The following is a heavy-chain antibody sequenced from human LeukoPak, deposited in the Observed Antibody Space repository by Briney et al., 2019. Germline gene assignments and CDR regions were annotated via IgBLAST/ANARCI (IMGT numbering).Heavy chain of an antibody. V-gene: IGHV3-7*01. CDR3: ARDHVSGYYAY. CDR2: IKEDGSDK. Sequence: GGSLRLSCAASGFTFHTYWVTWVRQAPGKGLEWVANIKEDGSDKYYADSVRGRFAISRDNAKNSLYLQMNTLTVADTAIYYCARDHVSGYYAYWGQGTLVTVSS. J-gene: IGHJ4*02. CDR1: GFTFHTYW. D-gene: IGHD5/OR15-5a*01.